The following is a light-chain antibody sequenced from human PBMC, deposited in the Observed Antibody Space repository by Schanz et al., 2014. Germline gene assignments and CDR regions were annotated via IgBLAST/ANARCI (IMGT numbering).Light chain of an antibody. V-gene: IGLV2-14*03. CDR3: SSYTSTSPYV. CDR2: DVS. Sequence: QSVLTQPASVSGSPGQSITISCTGTSSDIGRYNYVSWHQQHPGKAPKLMIYDVSNRPSGVSNRFSGSKSGNTASLTISGLQAEDEADYYCSSYTSTSPYVFGTGTKLTVL. J-gene: IGLJ1*01. CDR1: SSDIGRYNY.